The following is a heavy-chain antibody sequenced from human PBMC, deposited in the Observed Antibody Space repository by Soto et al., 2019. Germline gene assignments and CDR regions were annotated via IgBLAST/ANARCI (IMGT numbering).Heavy chain of an antibody. Sequence: SVKVSCKASGGTFSSYAISWVRQAPGQGLEWMGGIIPIFGTANYAQKFQGRVTITADESTSTAYMELSSLRSEDTAVYYCARQTPNGIAFDIWGQGTMVTVSS. D-gene: IGHD1-26*01. CDR2: IIPIFGTA. V-gene: IGHV1-69*13. J-gene: IGHJ3*02. CDR1: GGTFSSYA. CDR3: ARQTPNGIAFDI.